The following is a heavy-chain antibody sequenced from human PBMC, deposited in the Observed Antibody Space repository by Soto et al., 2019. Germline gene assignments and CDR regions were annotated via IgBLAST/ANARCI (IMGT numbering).Heavy chain of an antibody. Sequence: GGSLRLSCAASGFTFDDYTMHWVRQAPGKGLEWVSLISWDGGSTYYADSVKGRFTISRDNSKNSLYLQMNSLRTEDTALYSCAKHEGSGYYCFDYWGHGTLVTVSS. CDR3: AKHEGSGYYCFDY. V-gene: IGHV3-43*01. J-gene: IGHJ4*01. D-gene: IGHD3-3*01. CDR1: GFTFDDYT. CDR2: ISWDGGST.